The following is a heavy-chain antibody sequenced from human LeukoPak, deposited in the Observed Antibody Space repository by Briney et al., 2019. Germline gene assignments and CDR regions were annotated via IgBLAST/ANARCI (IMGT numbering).Heavy chain of an antibody. V-gene: IGHV1-69*13. D-gene: IGHD2-15*01. Sequence: SVKVSCKASGYTFTSYGISWVRQAPGQGLEWMGGIIPIFGTANYAQKFQGRVTITADESTSTAYMELSSLRSEDTAVYYCARGAVVVVAATASPGYFDYWGQGTLVTVSS. CDR1: GYTFTSYG. CDR2: IIPIFGTA. CDR3: ARGAVVVVAATASPGYFDY. J-gene: IGHJ4*02.